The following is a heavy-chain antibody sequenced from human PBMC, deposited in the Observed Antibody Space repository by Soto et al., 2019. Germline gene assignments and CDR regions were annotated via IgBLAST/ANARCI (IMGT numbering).Heavy chain of an antibody. J-gene: IGHJ3*02. Sequence: PGGSLRLSCAASGFTFSSYSMNWVRQAPGKGLEWVSYISSSSSTIYYADSVKGRFTISRDNAKNSLYLRMNSLRAEDTAVYYCARPHGVDAFDIWGQGTMVTVSS. CDR3: ARPHGVDAFDI. CDR1: GFTFSSYS. D-gene: IGHD3-10*01. V-gene: IGHV3-48*01. CDR2: ISSSSSTI.